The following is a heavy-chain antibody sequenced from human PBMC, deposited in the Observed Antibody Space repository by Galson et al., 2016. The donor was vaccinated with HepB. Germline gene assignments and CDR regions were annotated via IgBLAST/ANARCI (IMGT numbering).Heavy chain of an antibody. V-gene: IGHV3-23*01. D-gene: IGHD1-26*01. Sequence: SLRLSCAASTFTFRNYGMSWVRQAPGKGLEWVSVISGGGGTTYYADSVKGRFTISRDNSKNTLYVQMNSRRVEATAVYYCVKGGMWDAFDMWGQGTMVTVSS. CDR3: VKGGMWDAFDM. CDR2: ISGGGGTT. J-gene: IGHJ3*02. CDR1: TFTFRNYG.